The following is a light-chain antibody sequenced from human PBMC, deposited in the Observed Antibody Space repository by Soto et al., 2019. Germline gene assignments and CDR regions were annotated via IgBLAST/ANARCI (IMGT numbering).Light chain of an antibody. CDR2: DPS. V-gene: IGKV1-5*01. CDR1: QSISSW. J-gene: IGKJ3*01. CDR3: QRYNSYRS. Sequence: DIQMTKSPSTLSASVGDRVTITCRASQSISSWLSWYHQKPGKAPKLLIYDPSSLKSGVPSRFGGSGSGTVFPLTISRLQPDVFATYYCQRYNSYRSFGHGTKVDIK.